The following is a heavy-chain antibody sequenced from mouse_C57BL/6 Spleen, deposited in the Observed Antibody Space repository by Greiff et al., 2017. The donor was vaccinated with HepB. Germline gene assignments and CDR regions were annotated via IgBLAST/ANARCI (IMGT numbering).Heavy chain of an antibody. V-gene: IGHV1-82*01. Sequence: QVQLQQSGPELVKPGASVKISCKASGYAFTSYWMNWVKQRPGKGLEWIGRIYPGDGDTNYNQKFKGKATLTADKSSSTAYMQLSSLTSEDSAVYFCARRARYYYGSVDYWGQGTTLTVSS. CDR2: IYPGDGDT. CDR1: GYAFTSYW. D-gene: IGHD2-1*01. J-gene: IGHJ2*01. CDR3: ARRARYYYGSVDY.